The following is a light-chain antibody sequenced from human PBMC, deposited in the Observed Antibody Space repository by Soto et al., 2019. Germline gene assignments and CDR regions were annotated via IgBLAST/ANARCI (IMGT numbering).Light chain of an antibody. CDR1: SSDVGGYNY. J-gene: IGLJ2*01. CDR3: CSYAGSYTPLV. CDR2: DVS. Sequence: QSALTQPRSVSGSPGQSVTISCTGTSSDVGGYNYVSWYQQHPGKAPTLMIYDVSKRPSGVPDRFSGSKSGNTASLTISGLQAEDEADYYCCSYAGSYTPLVFGGGTKVTVL. V-gene: IGLV2-11*01.